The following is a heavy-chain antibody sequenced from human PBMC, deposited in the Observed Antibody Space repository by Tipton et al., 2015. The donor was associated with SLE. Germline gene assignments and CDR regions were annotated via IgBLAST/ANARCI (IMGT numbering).Heavy chain of an antibody. CDR2: INHSGSS. CDR1: GGSFSGYY. D-gene: IGHD3/OR15-3a*01. V-gene: IGHV4-34*01. J-gene: IGHJ3*02. Sequence: TLSLTCAVYGGSFSGYYWNWIRQPPGMGLEWIGEINHSGSSNYNPSLKSRVTISVDTSKNQFSLNLNSVTAADTAVYYCAREGWRVDFHAFDIWGQGTTVTVSS. CDR3: AREGWRVDFHAFDI.